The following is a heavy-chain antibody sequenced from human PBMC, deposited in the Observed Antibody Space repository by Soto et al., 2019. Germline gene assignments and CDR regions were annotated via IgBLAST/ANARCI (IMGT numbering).Heavy chain of an antibody. CDR1: GLIFSNYK. Sequence: EVQLVESGGGLVQPGGSLRLSCAAYGLIFSNYKMHWVRQAPGKGLVWVSRISTDGSITDYADSVKGRFTGSRDNAKNTLYLQMNSLRGDDTAVYYCARDTNGLHYWGQGTLVTVSS. J-gene: IGHJ4*02. CDR2: ISTDGSIT. CDR3: ARDTNGLHY. V-gene: IGHV3-74*01. D-gene: IGHD2-8*01.